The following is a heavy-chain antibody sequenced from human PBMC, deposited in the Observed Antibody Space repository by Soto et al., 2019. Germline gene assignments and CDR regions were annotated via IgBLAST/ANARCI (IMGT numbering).Heavy chain of an antibody. CDR2: ISNSGRT. D-gene: IGHD3-10*01. Sequence: SETLSLTCTVSGDSNSRGAYYWTWIRQHPGKGLEGVGYISNSGRTNYNPSLKSRLTISLDTSENQYSLKLTSVTAADTAVYCCARGDTLLWFGEKVYYGMGGWGQSTIVTVS. CDR1: GDSNSRGAYY. V-gene: IGHV4-31*03. CDR3: ARGDTLLWFGEKVYYGMGG. J-gene: IGHJ6*02.